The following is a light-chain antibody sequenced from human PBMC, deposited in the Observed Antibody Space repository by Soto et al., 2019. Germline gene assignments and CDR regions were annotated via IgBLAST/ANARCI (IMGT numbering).Light chain of an antibody. J-gene: IGLJ2*01. Sequence: QSALTQPASMSGSPGQSITISCTGIASDVGTYTLVSWYQQHPGKAPKVVIYEDTKRPSEISDRFSGSKSGNTASLTISGLRTEDEAEYFCCAYGGTSLRFGGGTKLTVL. CDR2: EDT. CDR1: ASDVGTYTL. V-gene: IGLV2-23*01. CDR3: CAYGGTSLR.